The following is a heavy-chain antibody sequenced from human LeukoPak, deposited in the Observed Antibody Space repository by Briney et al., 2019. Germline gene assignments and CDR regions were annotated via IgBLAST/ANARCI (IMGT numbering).Heavy chain of an antibody. CDR2: ISGSGGST. CDR1: GFTFSSYA. Sequence: GVSLRLSCAASGFTFSSYAMSWVRQAPGKGLEWVSAISGSGGSTYYADSVKGRFTISRDNSKNTLYLQMNSLRAEDTAVYYCAKYRRVLGGPFDYWGQGTLVTVSS. D-gene: IGHD3-16*01. V-gene: IGHV3-23*01. J-gene: IGHJ4*02. CDR3: AKYRRVLGGPFDY.